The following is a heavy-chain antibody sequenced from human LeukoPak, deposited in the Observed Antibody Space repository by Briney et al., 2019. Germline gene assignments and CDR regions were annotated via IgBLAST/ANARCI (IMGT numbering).Heavy chain of an antibody. J-gene: IGHJ4*02. CDR1: GGSISSGSAY. D-gene: IGHD3-10*01. Sequence: SETLSLTCTVSGGSISSGSAYWNWIRQPAGKGLEWIGHIYATKNTNYSPSLKSRVNMSADTSKNQFSLKLTSVTAADTAVYYCARGRITMIRGIIISGYFDYWGQGALVTVSS. CDR3: ARGRITMIRGIIISGYFDY. CDR2: IYATKNT. V-gene: IGHV4-61*09.